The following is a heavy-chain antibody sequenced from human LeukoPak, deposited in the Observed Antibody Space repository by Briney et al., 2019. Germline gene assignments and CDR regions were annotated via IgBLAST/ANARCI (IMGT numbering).Heavy chain of an antibody. J-gene: IGHJ4*02. CDR1: GFTFSSYR. CDR2: ISDSGNT. V-gene: IGHV3-23*01. Sequence: GGSLRLSCAASGFTFSSYRMSWVRQAPGKGLEWVSAISDSGNTYHADSVKGRFTISGDSSKNTLFLQMNRLRPEDAAVYYCAKAPVTTCRGAYCYPFDYWGQGALVTVSS. CDR3: AKAPVTTCRGAYCYPFDY. D-gene: IGHD2-21*01.